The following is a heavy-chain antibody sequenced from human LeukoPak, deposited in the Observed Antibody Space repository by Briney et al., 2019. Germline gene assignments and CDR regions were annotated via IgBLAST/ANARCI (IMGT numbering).Heavy chain of an antibody. CDR2: IYTSGST. CDR3: ARGADGSGSYYYYYYYMDV. D-gene: IGHD3-10*01. V-gene: IGHV4-4*07. J-gene: IGHJ6*03. CDR1: GGSISSYY. Sequence: SETLSLTCTVSGGSISSYYWSWIRQPAGKGLEWIGRIYTSGSTNYNTSLKSRLTISVDTSKNQFSLKLSSVTAADTAVYYCARGADGSGSYYYYYYYMDVWGKGTTVTISS.